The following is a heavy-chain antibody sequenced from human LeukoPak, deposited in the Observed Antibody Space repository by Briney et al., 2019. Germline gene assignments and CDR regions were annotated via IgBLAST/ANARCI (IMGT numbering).Heavy chain of an antibody. D-gene: IGHD3-22*01. V-gene: IGHV1-46*01. CDR3: ARARTTYYYDSSGPGDAFDI. CDR1: GYTFTSYY. J-gene: IGHJ3*02. CDR2: INPSGGST. Sequence: ASVKVSCKASGYTFTSYYMHWVRQAPGQGLEWMGIINPSGGSTSYAQKFQGRVTMTRDTSTSTVYMELSSLRSEDTAVYHCARARTTYYYDSSGPGDAFDIWGQGQWSPSLQ.